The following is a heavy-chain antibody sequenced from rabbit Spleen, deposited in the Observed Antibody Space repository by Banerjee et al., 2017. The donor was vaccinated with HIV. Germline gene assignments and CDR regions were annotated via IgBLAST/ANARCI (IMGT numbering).Heavy chain of an antibody. V-gene: IGHV1S45*01. J-gene: IGHJ4*01. CDR1: GFTISNYW. CDR2: IYNGDGKT. D-gene: IGHD1-1*01. CDR3: ARQTTSTGDYNL. Sequence: QQQLVESGGGLVKPGASLTLTCTASGFTISNYWICWVRQAPGKGLEWIGCIYNGDGKTYYASWAKGRFTISKTSSTTVTLQMTSLTAADTATYFCARQTTSTGDYNLWGQGTLVTVS.